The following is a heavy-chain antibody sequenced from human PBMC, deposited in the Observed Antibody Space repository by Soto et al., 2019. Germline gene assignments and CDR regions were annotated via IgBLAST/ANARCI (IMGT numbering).Heavy chain of an antibody. V-gene: IGHV1-18*01. CDR3: AREKWFGQTPFDS. J-gene: IGHJ4*02. Sequence: QVHLVQSGAEVKKSGASVKVSCKASGFTLNDFGVSWVRQAPGQGLEWMGWISGYDGNTNFAQKYEGRVTMTIDSSTSTAYMELRNLRSDDTAMYYCAREKWFGQTPFDSWGQGTLVTVSS. D-gene: IGHD3-10*01. CDR1: GFTLNDFG. CDR2: ISGYDGNT.